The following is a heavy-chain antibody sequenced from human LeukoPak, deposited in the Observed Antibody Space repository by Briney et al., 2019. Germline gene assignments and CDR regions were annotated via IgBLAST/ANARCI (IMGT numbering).Heavy chain of an antibody. D-gene: IGHD5-18*01. CDR1: GGSISSYY. CDR2: IYTSGST. Sequence: SETLSLTCTVSGGSISSYYWSWIRQPAGKGLEWIGRIYTSGSTNYNPSLKGRVTISVDTSKNQFSLKLSSVTAADTAVYYCARGSPHNSYGRYYYYYMDVWGKGTTVTISS. V-gene: IGHV4-4*07. CDR3: ARGSPHNSYGRYYYYYMDV. J-gene: IGHJ6*03.